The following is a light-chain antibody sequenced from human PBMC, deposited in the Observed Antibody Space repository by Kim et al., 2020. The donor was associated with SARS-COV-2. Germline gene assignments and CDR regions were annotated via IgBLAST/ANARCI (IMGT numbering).Light chain of an antibody. CDR3: HQYKKWPPWT. V-gene: IGKV3-15*01. CDR2: HAS. J-gene: IGKJ1*01. Sequence: SPGERATLSCRASQNIGKNLAWYQQRPGQAPRLLIYHASSRATGIPVRFSGSGSGSEFTLTISSLQSEDFAVYYCHQYKKWPPWTFAQGTKVDIK. CDR1: QNIGKN.